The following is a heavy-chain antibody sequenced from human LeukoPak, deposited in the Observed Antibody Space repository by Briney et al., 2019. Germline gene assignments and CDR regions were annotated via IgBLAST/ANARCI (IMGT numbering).Heavy chain of an antibody. Sequence: PSETLSLTCKVSGYPIGRDYYWAWLRQPPGMGLEWIGSIFHTGRTVYNPSYESQLTISMDTSKNEFFLRLNSVTAADTAVYFCARDGGYPTTDEGFDPWGLGTLVTVSS. V-gene: IGHV4-38-2*02. CDR3: ARDGGYPTTDEGFDP. CDR2: IFHTGRT. J-gene: IGHJ5*02. CDR1: GYPIGRDYY. D-gene: IGHD5-12*01.